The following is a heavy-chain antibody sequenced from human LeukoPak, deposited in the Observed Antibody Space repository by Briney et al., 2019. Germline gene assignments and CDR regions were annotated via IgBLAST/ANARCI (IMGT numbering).Heavy chain of an antibody. V-gene: IGHV3-30*04. D-gene: IGHD6-19*01. CDR1: GITFSSYA. J-gene: IGHJ1*01. Sequence: SGGSLRLSCAASGITFSSYAMHWVRQAPGKGLEWVAVISYDGSNKYYADSVKGRFTISRDNSKNTLYLQMNSLRAEDTAVYYCAKDQVAVAAEYFQHWGQGTLVTVSS. CDR3: AKDQVAVAAEYFQH. CDR2: ISYDGSNK.